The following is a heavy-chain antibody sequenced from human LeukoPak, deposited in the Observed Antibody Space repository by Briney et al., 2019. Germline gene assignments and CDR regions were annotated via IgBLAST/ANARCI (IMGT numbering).Heavy chain of an antibody. CDR3: AITNPVNGEYDY. CDR2: IYPNTNT. Sequence: GGSLRLSWAASGFSVSDNYVSSVRRAPGKGLQWVSIIYPNTNTYNAASVKGRFTISRDNSKNTIYLEIDSLTAEDTAIYYCAITNPVNGEYDYWGLGTLVTVYS. J-gene: IGHJ4*02. V-gene: IGHV3-53*01. CDR1: GFSVSDNY. D-gene: IGHD4-17*01.